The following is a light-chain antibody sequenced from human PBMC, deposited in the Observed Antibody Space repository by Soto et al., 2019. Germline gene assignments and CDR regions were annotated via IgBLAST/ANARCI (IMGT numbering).Light chain of an antibody. CDR1: QSIRTF. CDR2: TAS. J-gene: IGKJ2*03. CDR3: QQTYSTLDS. V-gene: IGKV1-39*01. Sequence: DIQVPQSPSSLSASVGDRVTITCRASQSIRTFLNWYQQRPGKPPKLLMHTASTLQTGVPSRFSGGGSVPDFTLTISSLQPEDFATYDCQQTYSTLDSFGQGTKLEIK.